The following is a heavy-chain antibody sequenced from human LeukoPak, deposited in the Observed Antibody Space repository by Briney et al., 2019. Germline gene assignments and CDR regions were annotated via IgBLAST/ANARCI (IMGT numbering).Heavy chain of an antibody. D-gene: IGHD3-16*01. CDR3: AREGPVGAFDI. V-gene: IGHV1-18*01. Sequence: GASVKVSCTASGYTFTGYGISWVRQAPGQGLEWMGWISAYNGNTNYAQKLQGRVTMTRDTSTSTVYMELSSLRSEDTAVYYCAREGPVGAFDIWGQGTMVTVSS. CDR1: GYTFTGYG. J-gene: IGHJ3*02. CDR2: ISAYNGNT.